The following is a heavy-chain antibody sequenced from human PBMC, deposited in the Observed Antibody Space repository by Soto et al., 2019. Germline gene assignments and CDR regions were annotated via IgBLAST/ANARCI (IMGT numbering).Heavy chain of an antibody. V-gene: IGHV1-69*13. J-gene: IGHJ5*02. D-gene: IGHD6-13*01. CDR1: GGTFSSYA. CDR2: ISASIGTA. Sequence: SVTVSCKASGGTFSSYAFRWVRQAPGQGVEWIGGISASIGTANYAQKFQSRATITADESTSTDNKELSSLSSEEKAVYYCASAAAGTGTYNWFDPWGQGTLVTVSS. CDR3: ASAAAGTGTYNWFDP.